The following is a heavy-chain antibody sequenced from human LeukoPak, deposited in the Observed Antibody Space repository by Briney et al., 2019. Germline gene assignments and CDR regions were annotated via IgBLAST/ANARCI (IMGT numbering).Heavy chain of an antibody. Sequence: GGSLRLSCAASGFTFRSYGMHWVRQAPGKGLEWVAYIQNDGSNEQYADSVKGRFSISRDSSKNILYLQMNSLRAEDTAVYYCAKDRCSNGIGCYYYYMDVWGKGTTVTVSS. V-gene: IGHV3-30*02. J-gene: IGHJ6*03. CDR3: AKDRCSNGIGCYYYYMDV. CDR1: GFTFRSYG. CDR2: IQNDGSNE. D-gene: IGHD2-8*01.